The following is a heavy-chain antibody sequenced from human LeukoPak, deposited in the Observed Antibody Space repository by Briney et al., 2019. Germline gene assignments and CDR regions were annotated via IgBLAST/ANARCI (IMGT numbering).Heavy chain of an antibody. CDR2: ISSNGSTI. CDR3: ARQAQIAAGIGFYYYYYMDV. V-gene: IGHV3-48*03. CDR1: GFTFSSYE. D-gene: IGHD6-13*01. Sequence: AGGSLRLSCAASGFTFSSYEMNWVRQAPGKGLEWVSYISSNGSTIYYADSVKGRFTISRDNAKNSLYLQMNSLRAEDTAVYYCARQAQIAAGIGFYYYYYMDVWGKGTTVTISS. J-gene: IGHJ6*03.